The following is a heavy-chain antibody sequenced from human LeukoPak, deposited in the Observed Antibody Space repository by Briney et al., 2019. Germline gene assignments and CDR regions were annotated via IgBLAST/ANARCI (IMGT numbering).Heavy chain of an antibody. CDR2: INPSGGST. V-gene: IGHV1-46*01. D-gene: IGHD3-10*01. CDR3: VVGFGELLPYFDY. Sequence: GASVKVSCKASGYTFISYYMHWVRQAPGQGLEWMGIINPSGGSTSYAQKFQGRVTMTRDTSTSTVYMELSSLRSEDTAVYYCVVGFGELLPYFDYWGQGTLVTVSS. J-gene: IGHJ4*02. CDR1: GYTFISYY.